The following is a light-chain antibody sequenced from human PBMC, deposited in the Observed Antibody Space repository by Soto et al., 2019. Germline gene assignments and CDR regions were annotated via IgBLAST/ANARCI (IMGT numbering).Light chain of an antibody. J-gene: IGLJ2*01. CDR3: AAWDDDLNGFVV. CDR2: STN. CDR1: SSNIGSKT. V-gene: IGLV1-44*01. Sequence: QSVLTQPPSASGTPGQRITISCSGSSSNIGSKTVNWYQQVPGTAPKLLIYSTNQRPSGVPDRFSGSKSGTSASLAISGLQSDDEADYYCAAWDDDLNGFVVFGGGTKLPVL.